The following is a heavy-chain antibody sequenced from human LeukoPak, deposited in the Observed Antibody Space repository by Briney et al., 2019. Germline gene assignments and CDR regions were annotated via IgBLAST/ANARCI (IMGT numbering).Heavy chain of an antibody. J-gene: IGHJ3*02. Sequence: QTGGSLRLSCAASGFTSSTYAMSWVRQAPGKGLEWVSGFSVSDGSTYYADSVKGRFTISRDSSKNTLYLQMNSLRAEDTAIYYCAKDRKTLDAFDIWGQGTMDTVSS. CDR1: GFTSSTYA. CDR3: AKDRKTLDAFDI. CDR2: FSVSDGST. V-gene: IGHV3-23*01.